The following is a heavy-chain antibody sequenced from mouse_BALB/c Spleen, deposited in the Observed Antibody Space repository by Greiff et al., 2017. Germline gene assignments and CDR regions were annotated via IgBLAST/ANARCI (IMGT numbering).Heavy chain of an antibody. V-gene: IGHV1S81*02. D-gene: IGHD2-14*01. CDR1: GYTFTSYY. J-gene: IGHJ3*01. Sequence: VQLQQSGAELVKPGASVKLSCKASGYTFTSYYMYWVKQRPGQGLEWIGGINPSNGGTNFNEKFKSKATLTVDKSSSTAYMQLSSLTSEDSAVYYCTRGDYRYDDGAWFAYWGQGTLVTVSA. CDR3: TRGDYRYDDGAWFAY. CDR2: INPSNGGT.